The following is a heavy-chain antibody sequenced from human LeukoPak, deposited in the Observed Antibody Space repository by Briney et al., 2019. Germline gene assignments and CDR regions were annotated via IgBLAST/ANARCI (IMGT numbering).Heavy chain of an antibody. V-gene: IGHV3-30*04. CDR1: AFTFSNYA. J-gene: IGHJ6*02. Sequence: GRSLRLSCTAPAFTFSNYAMHWVRQAPGKGLEWVTVVSYNGSNKYYADSVKGRFTISRDNSKNTLYLQMNSLRAEDMAVYYCARGGRTMDVWGQGTTVTVSS. CDR3: ARGGRTMDV. D-gene: IGHD2-15*01. CDR2: VSYNGSNK.